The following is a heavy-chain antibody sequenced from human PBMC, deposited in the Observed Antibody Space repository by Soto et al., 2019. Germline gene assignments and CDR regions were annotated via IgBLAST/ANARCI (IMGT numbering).Heavy chain of an antibody. D-gene: IGHD3-22*01. J-gene: IGHJ6*02. CDR3: ARSPKDDSSGYWDPHPNYGMDV. CDR1: GGSISSYY. V-gene: IGHV4-59*01. Sequence: SETLSLTCTVSGGSISSYYWSWIRQPPGKGLEWIGYIYYSGSTNYNPSLKSRVTISVDTSKNQFSLKLSSVTAADTAVYYCARSPKDDSSGYWDPHPNYGMDVWGQGTTVTLSS. CDR2: IYYSGST.